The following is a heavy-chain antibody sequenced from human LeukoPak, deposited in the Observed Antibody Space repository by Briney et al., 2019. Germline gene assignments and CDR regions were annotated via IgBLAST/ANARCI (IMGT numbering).Heavy chain of an antibody. D-gene: IGHD1-26*01. J-gene: IGHJ5*02. V-gene: IGHV1-3*01. CDR2: INAGNGKT. CDR3: ARDPSGSLLSWFDP. Sequence: SVKVSCKASQYAFTDYAVHWVRQAPGQRLEWMGWINAGNGKTKYSQSFQGRITITRDTSATTAYMELTSLTSEDTAVYYCARDPSGSLLSWFDPWGQGTLVTVSS. CDR1: QYAFTDYA.